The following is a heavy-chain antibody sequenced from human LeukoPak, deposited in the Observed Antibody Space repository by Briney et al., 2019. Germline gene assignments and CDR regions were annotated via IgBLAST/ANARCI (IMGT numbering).Heavy chain of an antibody. CDR2: ISWNSGSI. D-gene: IGHD3-22*01. CDR1: GFSIDDYA. V-gene: IGHV3-9*01. CDR3: AREDYDSRHIDY. J-gene: IGHJ4*02. Sequence: SLRLSCAASGFSIDDYAMHWVRRAPGKGLEWVSGISWNSGSIDYADSVKGRFTISRDNAKNSLYLHMNSLRVEDTAVYYCAREDYDSRHIDYWGQGTLVTVSS.